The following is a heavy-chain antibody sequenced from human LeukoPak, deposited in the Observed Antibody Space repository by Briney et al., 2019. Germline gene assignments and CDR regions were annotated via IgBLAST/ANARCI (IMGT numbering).Heavy chain of an antibody. D-gene: IGHD4-23*01. J-gene: IGHJ1*01. CDR2: IVVGSGNT. V-gene: IGHV1-58*01. CDR1: GFTFTSSA. Sequence: SVKASCKASGFTFTSSAVQWVRQARGQRLEWIGWIVVGSGNTNYAQKFQKRVTITRDMSTSTAYMELSSLRSEDTAVYYCAADLVVTHETREYFQHWGQGTLVTVSS. CDR3: AADLVVTHETREYFQH.